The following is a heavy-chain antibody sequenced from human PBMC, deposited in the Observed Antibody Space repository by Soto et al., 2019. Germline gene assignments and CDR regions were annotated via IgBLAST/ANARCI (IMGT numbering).Heavy chain of an antibody. D-gene: IGHD6-19*01. Sequence: QVQLVQSGAEVKKPGASVKVSCKASGYTFTSYGISWVRQAPGQGLEWMGWISAYNGNTNYAQKLQGRVTMTTDTSRSAAYMELRLLRSDETAVYYCAGGSSGPPPAVFDIWGQGTMVTVSS. V-gene: IGHV1-18*01. CDR2: ISAYNGNT. CDR3: AGGSSGPPPAVFDI. CDR1: GYTFTSYG. J-gene: IGHJ3*02.